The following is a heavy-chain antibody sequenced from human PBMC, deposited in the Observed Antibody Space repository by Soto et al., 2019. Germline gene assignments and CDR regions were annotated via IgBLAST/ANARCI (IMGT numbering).Heavy chain of an antibody. CDR3: ARVCGGDCHNGMDV. J-gene: IGHJ6*02. Sequence: SETLSLTCTVSGGSISNSGSYGGWIRQPPGKGLEWIGSIYYSGTSYYNPSLKSRVTISVDTSKNQFSLKLSSVTAADTAVYYCARVCGGDCHNGMDVWGQGTTV. CDR1: GGSISNSGSY. D-gene: IGHD2-21*02. V-gene: IGHV4-39*07. CDR2: IYYSGTS.